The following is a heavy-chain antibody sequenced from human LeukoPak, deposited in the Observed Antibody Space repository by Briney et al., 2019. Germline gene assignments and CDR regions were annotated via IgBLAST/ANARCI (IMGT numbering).Heavy chain of an antibody. D-gene: IGHD3-22*01. V-gene: IGHV1-69*04. CDR1: GGTFSSYA. CDR2: IIPILGIA. CDR3: AYYYDSSGYFDY. Sequence: SVKVSCKASGGTFSSYAISWVRQAPGQGLEWMGRIIPILGIANYAQKFQGRVTITADKSTSTAYMELSSLRSEDTAVYYCAYYYDSSGYFDYWGQGTLVTVSS. J-gene: IGHJ4*02.